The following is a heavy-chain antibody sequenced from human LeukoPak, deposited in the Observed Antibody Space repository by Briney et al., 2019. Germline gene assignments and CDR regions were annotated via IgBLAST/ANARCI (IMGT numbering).Heavy chain of an antibody. J-gene: IGHJ3*02. Sequence: SETLSLTCTVSGGSISTSSYHWGWFRQPPGKALERIGTIYYSGKTYYNPSLNSRVTISIHTSKNEFSLKLSSVTAADRAVHYCARSGPPAGRPDAFDIWGQGTMATVSS. CDR3: ARSGPPAGRPDAFDI. CDR1: GGSISTSSYH. CDR2: IYYSGKT. V-gene: IGHV4-39*07. D-gene: IGHD2-2*01.